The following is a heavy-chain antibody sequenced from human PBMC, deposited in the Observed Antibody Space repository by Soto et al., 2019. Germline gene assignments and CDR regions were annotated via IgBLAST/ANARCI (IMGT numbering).Heavy chain of an antibody. CDR3: ASRYDSSDY. D-gene: IGHD3-22*01. CDR1: GGTFSSYT. CDR2: IIPILGIA. Sequence: QVQLVQSGAEVKKPGSSVKVSCKASGGTFSSYTISWVRQAPGQGLEWMGRIIPILGIANYAQKFQGRVTITAANATSTAYMELRSLRSEDTAVYYCASRYDSSDYWGQGTLVTVSS. J-gene: IGHJ4*02. V-gene: IGHV1-69*02.